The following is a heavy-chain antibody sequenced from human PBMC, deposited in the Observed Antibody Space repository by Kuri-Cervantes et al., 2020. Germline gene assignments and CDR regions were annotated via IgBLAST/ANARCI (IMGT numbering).Heavy chain of an antibody. V-gene: IGHV4-34*01. CDR3: ARGLSVAAGKDGWFDP. D-gene: IGHD6-13*01. J-gene: IGHJ5*02. CDR2: INHSGST. Sequence: SETLSLTCAVCGGSFSGYYWSWIRQPPGKGLEWIGEINHSGSTNYNPSLKSRVTISVDTSKNQFSLKLSSVTAADTAVYYCARGLSVAAGKDGWFDPWGQGTLVTVSS. CDR1: GGSFSGYY.